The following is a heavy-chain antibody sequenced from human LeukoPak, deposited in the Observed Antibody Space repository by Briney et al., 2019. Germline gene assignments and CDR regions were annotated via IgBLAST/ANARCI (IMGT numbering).Heavy chain of an antibody. J-gene: IGHJ4*02. CDR3: ASPEVGY. Sequence: QGLECMGIINPIGGSTNYAQKFQGRVTMTRDTSTSTVYMELYSLRSEDTAVYYCASPEVGYWGQGTLVTVSS. V-gene: IGHV1-46*03. D-gene: IGHD2-15*01. CDR2: INPIGGST.